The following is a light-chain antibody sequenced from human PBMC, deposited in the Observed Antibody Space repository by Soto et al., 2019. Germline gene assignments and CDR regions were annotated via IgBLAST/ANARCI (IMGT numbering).Light chain of an antibody. CDR2: KVR. V-gene: IGLV2-14*01. J-gene: IGLJ6*01. Sequence: QSVLTQPASVSGSPGQSITVSSTGTNTDVGGYNYVSWYQHRPGKAPRLMIYKVRNQLSGVSNRFSGSKSGNTASLTISRLQSEDEADYYCTSYTPTGALVFGSGTKLTVL. CDR3: TSYTPTGALV. CDR1: NTDVGGYNY.